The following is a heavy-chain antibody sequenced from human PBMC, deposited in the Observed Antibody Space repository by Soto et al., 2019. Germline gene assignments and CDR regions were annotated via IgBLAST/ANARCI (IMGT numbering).Heavy chain of an antibody. CDR2: IIPIFGTA. CDR3: ARGHYDSSGYYYVGWYFDL. V-gene: IGHV1-69*01. D-gene: IGHD3-22*01. Sequence: VQLVQSGAEVKKPGSSVKVSCKASGGTFSSYAISWVRQAPGQGLEWMGGIIPIFGTANYAQKFQGRVTITADESTSTAYMELSSLRSEDTAVYYCARGHYDSSGYYYVGWYFDLWGRGTLVTVSS. CDR1: GGTFSSYA. J-gene: IGHJ2*01.